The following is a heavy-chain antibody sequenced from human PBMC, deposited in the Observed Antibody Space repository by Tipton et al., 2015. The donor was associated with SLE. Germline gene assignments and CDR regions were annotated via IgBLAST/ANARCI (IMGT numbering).Heavy chain of an antibody. D-gene: IGHD4-17*01. V-gene: IGHV4-34*01. Sequence: GLVKPSETLSLTCAVYGGSFSGYYWSWIRQPPGKGLEWIGEIHHSGSTNYNPSLKSRVTISVDKSKNQFSLKLSSVTAADTAVYYCARVGGPMTTVTSNAFDIWGQGTMVTVSS. CDR2: IHHSGST. J-gene: IGHJ3*02. CDR1: GGSFSGYY. CDR3: ARVGGPMTTVTSNAFDI.